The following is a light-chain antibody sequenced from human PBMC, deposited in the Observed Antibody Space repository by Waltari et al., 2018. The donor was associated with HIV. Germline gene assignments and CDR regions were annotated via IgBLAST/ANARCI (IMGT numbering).Light chain of an antibody. CDR1: SSNIGAGYD. Sequence: QSVLTQPPSVSGAPGQRVTISCTGSSSNIGAGYDVHWYQQLPGTAPKLLIYGNNNRPSGVPDRFSGSKSGTSASLAITGLQAEDEGDYYCQSYDSSLSAYVVFGGGTKLTVL. V-gene: IGLV1-40*01. CDR3: QSYDSSLSAYVV. CDR2: GNN. J-gene: IGLJ2*01.